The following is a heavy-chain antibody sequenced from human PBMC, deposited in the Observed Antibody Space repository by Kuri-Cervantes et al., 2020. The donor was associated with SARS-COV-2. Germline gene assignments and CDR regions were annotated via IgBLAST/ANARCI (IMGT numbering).Heavy chain of an antibody. CDR1: GYTFTSYY. CDR3: ARGGLRYFDWLPDQDYFDY. V-gene: IGHV1-46*01. J-gene: IGHJ4*02. Sequence: ASVKVSCKASGYTFTSYYMHWVRQAPGQGLEWMGIINPSGGSTSYAQKFQGRVTMTRDTSTSTVYMELSSLRSEDTAVYYCARGGLRYFDWLPDQDYFDYWGQGTLVTVSS. D-gene: IGHD3-9*01. CDR2: INPSGGST.